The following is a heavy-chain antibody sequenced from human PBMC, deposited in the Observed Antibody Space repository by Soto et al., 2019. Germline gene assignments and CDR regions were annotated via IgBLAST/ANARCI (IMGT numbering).Heavy chain of an antibody. Sequence: ASVKVSCKASGYTFTSYDINWVRQATGQGLEWMGWMNPNSGNTGYAQKFQGRVTMTRNTSISTAYMELSSLRSEDTAVYYCAREGNCSGGSCYSSYYYYMDVWGKGTTVTAP. CDR2: MNPNSGNT. CDR3: AREGNCSGGSCYSSYYYYMDV. CDR1: GYTFTSYD. D-gene: IGHD2-15*01. V-gene: IGHV1-8*01. J-gene: IGHJ6*03.